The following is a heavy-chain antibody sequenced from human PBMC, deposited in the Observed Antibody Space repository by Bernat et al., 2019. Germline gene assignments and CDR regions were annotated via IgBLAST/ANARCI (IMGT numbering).Heavy chain of an antibody. J-gene: IGHJ4*02. D-gene: IGHD2-21*01. CDR3: ARHYKEIGDIPYFDY. V-gene: IGHV4-39*01. Sequence: QLQLQESGPGLVKPSETLSLTCTVSGGSISSSSYYWGWIRQPPGKGLEWIGSIYYSGSTNYNPSLKSRVTISVDTSKNQFSLKLSSVTAADTAVYYCARHYKEIGDIPYFDYWGQGTLVTVSS. CDR2: IYYSGST. CDR1: GGSISSSSYY.